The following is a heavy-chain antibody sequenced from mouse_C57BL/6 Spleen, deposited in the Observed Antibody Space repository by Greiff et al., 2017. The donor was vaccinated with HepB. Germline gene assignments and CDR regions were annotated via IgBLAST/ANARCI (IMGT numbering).Heavy chain of an antibody. CDR2: IHPNSGST. CDR3: ARNTYYYGDY. D-gene: IGHD5-1-1*01. CDR1: GYTFTSYW. V-gene: IGHV1-64*01. J-gene: IGHJ2*01. Sequence: QVQLKQPGAELVKPGASVKLSCKASGYTFTSYWMHWVKQRPGQGLEWIGMIHPNSGSTNYNEKFKSKATLTVDKSSSTAYMQLSSLTSEDSAVYYCARNTYYYGDYWGQGTTLTVSS.